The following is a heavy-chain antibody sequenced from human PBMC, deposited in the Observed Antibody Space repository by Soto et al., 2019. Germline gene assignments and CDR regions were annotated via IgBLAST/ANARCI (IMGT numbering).Heavy chain of an antibody. CDR2: ISYDGSNK. CDR3: AKETGITGTNFVMDY. D-gene: IGHD1-7*01. CDR1: GFTFSSYG. V-gene: IGHV3-30*18. Sequence: GGSLRLSCAASGFTFSSYGMHWVRQAPGKGLEWVAVISYDGSNKYYADSVKGRFTISRDNSKNTLYLQMNSLRAEDTAVYYCAKETGITGTNFVMDYWGQGTLVTVSS. J-gene: IGHJ4*02.